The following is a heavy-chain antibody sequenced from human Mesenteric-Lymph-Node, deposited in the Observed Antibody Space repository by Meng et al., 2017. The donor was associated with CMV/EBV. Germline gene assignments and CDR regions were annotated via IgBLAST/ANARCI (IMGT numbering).Heavy chain of an antibody. V-gene: IGHV1-69*01. J-gene: IGHJ4*02. D-gene: IGHD5-12*01. CDR2: IIPMFGTP. CDR1: GYTFTDYA. Sequence: KASGYTFTDYAMQWVRQAPGQGLKWMGGIIPMFGTPKYAQNFQGRVTITADDSTNTAYMELSSLTSEDTAIYYCARDRQGGYSGYSYWGQGTLVTVSS. CDR3: ARDRQGGYSGYSY.